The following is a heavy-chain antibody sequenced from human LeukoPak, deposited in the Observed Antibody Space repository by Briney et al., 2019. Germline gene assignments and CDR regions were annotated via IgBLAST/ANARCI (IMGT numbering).Heavy chain of an antibody. J-gene: IGHJ3*02. CDR1: GYTFSSYA. CDR3: ARSGYSYGDAFDI. Sequence: ASVKVSCKASGYTFSSYAMSWVRQAPGKGLEWVSAISGSGGSTYYADSVKGRFTISRDNSKNTLYLQMNSLRAEDTAVYYCARSGYSYGDAFDIWGQGTMVTVSS. D-gene: IGHD5-18*01. CDR2: ISGSGGST. V-gene: IGHV3-23*01.